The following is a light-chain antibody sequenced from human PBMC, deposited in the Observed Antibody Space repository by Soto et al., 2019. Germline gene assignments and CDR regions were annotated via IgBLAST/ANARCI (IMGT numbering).Light chain of an antibody. Sequence: QSALTQPASVSGSPGQSITISCAGTSSDVGGYNYVSWYQQYPGKAPKLMIYDVNSRPSGVSNRFSGSKSGNTASLTISGLQADDEAEYYCSSSTGSNTHVLFGGGTKLTVL. J-gene: IGLJ2*01. CDR1: SSDVGGYNY. V-gene: IGLV2-14*01. CDR3: SSSTGSNTHVL. CDR2: DVN.